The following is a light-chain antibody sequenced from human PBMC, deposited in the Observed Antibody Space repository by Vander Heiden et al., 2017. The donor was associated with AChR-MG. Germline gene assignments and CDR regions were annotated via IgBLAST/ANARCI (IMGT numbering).Light chain of an antibody. CDR2: EAS. CDR3: QQLNSYPLT. V-gene: IGKV1-9*01. J-gene: IGKJ4*01. Sequence: DIQLTQSPSFLSASVGDRVTITCRASQGISSSLAWYQQKPGKAPQLLIYEASTLQSGVPSRFSGSGSGTDFTLTISSLQPEDFATYYCQQLNSYPLTFGARTRVEIK. CDR1: QGISSS.